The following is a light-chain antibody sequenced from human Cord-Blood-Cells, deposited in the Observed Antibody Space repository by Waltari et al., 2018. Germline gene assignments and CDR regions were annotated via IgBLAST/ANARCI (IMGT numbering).Light chain of an antibody. CDR1: TSVLYSSNNKNY. J-gene: IGKJ2*03. Sequence: DIVMTQSPDSLAVSLGERATINCKSSTSVLYSSNNKNYLAWYQQKPGQPPKLLIYWASTRESGVPDRFSGSGSGTDVTLTISSLQAEDVAVYYCQQYYSTPYSFGQGTKLEIK. CDR3: QQYYSTPYS. CDR2: WAS. V-gene: IGKV4-1*01.